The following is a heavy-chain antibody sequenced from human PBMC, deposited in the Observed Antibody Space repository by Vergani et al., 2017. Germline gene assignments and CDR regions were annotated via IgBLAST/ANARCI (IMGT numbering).Heavy chain of an antibody. CDR3: ARDPVVVVAATKGNYYMDV. CDR2: ISYDGSNE. J-gene: IGHJ6*03. D-gene: IGHD2-15*01. CDR1: GFTFSNYA. Sequence: VQLVESGGGLVQPGRSLRLSCAASGFTFSNYAIHWVRQAPGKGLEWVAVISYDGSNEYYADSVKGRFTISRDNSKNTLYLQMNSLRAEDTAVYYCARDPVVVVAATKGNYYMDVWGKGTTVTVSS. V-gene: IGHV3-30-3*01.